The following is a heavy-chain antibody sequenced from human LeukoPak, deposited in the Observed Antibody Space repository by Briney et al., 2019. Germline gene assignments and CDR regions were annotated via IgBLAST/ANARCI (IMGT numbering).Heavy chain of an antibody. CDR1: GFTFSSYG. J-gene: IGHJ4*02. CDR3: ARGGESFLGIAAAGRFDY. D-gene: IGHD6-13*01. V-gene: IGHV3-23*01. Sequence: GGSLRLSCAASGFTFSSYGMSWVRQAPGKGLEWVSAISGSGGSTYYADSVKGRFTISRDNSKNTLYLQMNSLRAEDTAVYYCARGGESFLGIAAAGRFDYWGQGTLVTVSS. CDR2: ISGSGGST.